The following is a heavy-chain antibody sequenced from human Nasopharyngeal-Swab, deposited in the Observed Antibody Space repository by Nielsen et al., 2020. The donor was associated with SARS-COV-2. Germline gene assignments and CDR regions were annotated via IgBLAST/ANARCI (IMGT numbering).Heavy chain of an antibody. Sequence: GESLKISCAASGFTFSSYWMSWVRQAPGKGLEWVANIKQDGSEKYYVDSVKGRFTISRDNAKNSLYLQMNSLRAEDTAVYYCAKDPRGIFCSSTSCYRGSYYYYGMDVWGQGTTVTVSS. J-gene: IGHJ6*02. CDR3: AKDPRGIFCSSTSCYRGSYYYYGMDV. CDR2: IKQDGSEK. CDR1: GFTFSSYW. D-gene: IGHD2-2*01. V-gene: IGHV3-7*01.